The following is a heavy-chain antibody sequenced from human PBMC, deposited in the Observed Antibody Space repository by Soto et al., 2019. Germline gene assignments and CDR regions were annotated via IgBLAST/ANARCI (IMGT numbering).Heavy chain of an antibody. CDR2: IIPIFGTA. V-gene: IGHV1-69*12. CDR1: GGTFSSYA. CDR3: ARSVVVVAATYYYYYGMDV. J-gene: IGHJ6*02. Sequence: QVQLVQSGAEVKKPGSSVKVSCKASGGTFSSYAISWVRQAPGQGLEWMGGIIPIFGTANYAQKFQGRVTITADEXXGXASXELGSLRSEDTAVYYCARSVVVVAATYYYYYGMDVWGQGTTVTVSS. D-gene: IGHD2-15*01.